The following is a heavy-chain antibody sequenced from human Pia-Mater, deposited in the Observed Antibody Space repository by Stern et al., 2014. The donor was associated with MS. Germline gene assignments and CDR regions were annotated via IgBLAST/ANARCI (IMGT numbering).Heavy chain of an antibody. V-gene: IGHV3-23*04. CDR1: GFTFSRYA. CDR3: AKAYFYDSSGNFYY. Sequence: VQLVESGGGLVQPGGSLRLSCAASGFTFSRYAMTWVRQAPGKGLEWVSAISNSGDYTYHADSLKGRFSISRDNSKNTLYLQMNSLRADDTAVYYCAKAYFYDSSGNFYYWGQGTLVTVSS. CDR2: ISNSGDYT. D-gene: IGHD3-22*01. J-gene: IGHJ4*02.